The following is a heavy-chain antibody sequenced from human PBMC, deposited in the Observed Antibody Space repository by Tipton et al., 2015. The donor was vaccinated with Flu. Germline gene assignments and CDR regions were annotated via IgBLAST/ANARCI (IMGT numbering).Heavy chain of an antibody. V-gene: IGHV4-31*03. J-gene: IGHJ4*02. CDR3: ARGSNYYDSRYYFDY. CDR1: GGSISSGGYY. D-gene: IGHD3-22*01. Sequence: TLSLTCTVSGGSISSGGYYWSWIRQHPGKGLEWIGYIYYSGSTYYNPSLKSRVTISVDTSKNQFSLKLSSVTAADTAVYYCARGSNYYDSRYYFDYWGQGTLVTASS. CDR2: IYYSGST.